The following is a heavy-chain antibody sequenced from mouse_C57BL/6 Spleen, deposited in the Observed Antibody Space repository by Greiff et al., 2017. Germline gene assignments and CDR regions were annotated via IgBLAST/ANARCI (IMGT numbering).Heavy chain of an antibody. V-gene: IGHV1-72*01. J-gene: IGHJ4*01. Sequence: VQLQQPGAELVKPGASVKLSCKASGYTFTSYWMHWVKQRPGRGLEWIGRIDPNSGGTKYNEKFKSKATLTVDKPSGTAYMQLSSLTSEDSAVYYCVITTVVATPYAMDYWGQGTSVTVSS. CDR2: IDPNSGGT. D-gene: IGHD1-1*01. CDR3: VITTVVATPYAMDY. CDR1: GYTFTSYW.